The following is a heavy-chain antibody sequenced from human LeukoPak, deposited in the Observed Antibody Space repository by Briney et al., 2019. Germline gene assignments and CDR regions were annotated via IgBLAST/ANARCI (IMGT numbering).Heavy chain of an antibody. Sequence: PSETLSLTCTVSGGSISSYYWSWIRQPPGKGLEWIGYIYYSGSTNYNPSLKSRVTISVDTSKNQFSLKLSSVTAADTAVYYCAREVDYYDSSVTIKYFDYWGQGTLVTVSS. CDR2: IYYSGST. J-gene: IGHJ4*02. CDR3: AREVDYYDSSVTIKYFDY. CDR1: GGSISSYY. D-gene: IGHD3-22*01. V-gene: IGHV4-59*01.